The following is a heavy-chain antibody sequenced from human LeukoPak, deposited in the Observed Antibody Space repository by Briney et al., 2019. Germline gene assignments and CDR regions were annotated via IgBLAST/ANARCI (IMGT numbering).Heavy chain of an antibody. CDR3: ARERIAAGEEDWFDP. D-gene: IGHD6-13*01. CDR2: IIPIFGTA. Sequence: PVASVKVSCKASGGPFSSYAISWVRPAPGQGLEWMGGIIPIFGTANYAQKFQGRVTITADESTSTAYMELSSLRSEDTAVYYCARERIAAGEEDWFDPWGQGTLVTVSS. V-gene: IGHV1-69*13. J-gene: IGHJ5*02. CDR1: GGPFSSYA.